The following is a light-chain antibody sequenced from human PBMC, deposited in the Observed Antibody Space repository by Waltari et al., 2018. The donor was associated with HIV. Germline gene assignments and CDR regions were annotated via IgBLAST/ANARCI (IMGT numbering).Light chain of an antibody. CDR1: QSIYKY. J-gene: IGKJ1*01. V-gene: IGKV1-5*03. Sequence: DVQMTQSPSTLSASVGDRVTITCRASQSIYKYLYWYQQKPGKAPKVLMFAASTLVDGVPSRFSGSGSGTDFNFTISSLQHDDFATYYCHNCASSSHTFGQGTKVVI. CDR2: AAS. CDR3: HNCASSSHT.